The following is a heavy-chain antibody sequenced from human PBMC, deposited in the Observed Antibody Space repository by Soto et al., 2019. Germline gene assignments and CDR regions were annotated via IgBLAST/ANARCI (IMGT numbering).Heavy chain of an antibody. Sequence: QVQLVESGGGVVQPGRSLRLSCAASGFTFSSYGMHWVRQAPGKGLEWVAVISYDGSNKYYADSVKGRFTISRDNSKNTLYLQMNSLRAEDTAVYYCAKGVYSSSWYRFDPWGQGTLVTVSS. V-gene: IGHV3-30*18. CDR1: GFTFSSYG. CDR2: ISYDGSNK. J-gene: IGHJ5*02. CDR3: AKGVYSSSWYRFDP. D-gene: IGHD6-13*01.